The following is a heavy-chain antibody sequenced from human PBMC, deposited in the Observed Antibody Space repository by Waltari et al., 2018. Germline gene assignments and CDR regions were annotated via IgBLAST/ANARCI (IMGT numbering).Heavy chain of an antibody. V-gene: IGHV4-59*01. J-gene: IGHJ2*01. CDR3: VRGAVKAWYFDL. CDR2: IVYSGSN. Sequence: QVQLQESGPGLVKPSETLSLTCTVSGGSISTDYWSWIRQPPGKGLEWIGFIVYSGSNHQTPSLKGRVSISVDTSKNQFSLKLSSVTAADTAVYYCVRGAVKAWYFDLWGRGTLVTVSS. D-gene: IGHD4-17*01. CDR1: GGSISTDY.